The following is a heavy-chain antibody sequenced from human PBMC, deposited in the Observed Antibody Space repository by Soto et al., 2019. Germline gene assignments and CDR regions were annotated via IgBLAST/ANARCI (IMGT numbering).Heavy chain of an antibody. Sequence: GGSLRLSCAASGFTFSSYTMNWVRQAPGKGLEWVSYISSSSGTIYYADSVKGRFTISRDNSKNTLYLQKNSLRAEDTAVYFFAKVAPPWGGGGVNNWFDPWGQGTLVTVSS. J-gene: IGHJ5*02. V-gene: IGHV3-48*01. CDR2: ISSSSGTI. D-gene: IGHD3-16*01. CDR3: AKVAPPWGGGGVNNWFDP. CDR1: GFTFSSYT.